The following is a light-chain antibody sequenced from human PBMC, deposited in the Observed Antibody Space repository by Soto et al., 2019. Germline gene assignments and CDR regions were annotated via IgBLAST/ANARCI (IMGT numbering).Light chain of an antibody. V-gene: IGKV3-15*01. CDR3: QEYNTWPWT. J-gene: IGKJ1*01. CDR1: QSVNSN. CDR2: GAS. Sequence: ETVMTRSPATLSLSPGERATRSCRASQSVNSNLAWYQQKLGQAPRVLIYGASTRATGIPDRFSGSGSGTEFILTISSLQSEDFAVYYCQEYNTWPWTFGQGTKVDIK.